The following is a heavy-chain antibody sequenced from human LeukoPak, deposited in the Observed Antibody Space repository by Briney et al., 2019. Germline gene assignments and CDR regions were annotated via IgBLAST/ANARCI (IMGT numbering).Heavy chain of an antibody. J-gene: IGHJ5*02. CDR3: ARDPFDL. CDR1: GFTLSNRW. CDR2: LKQGGSDK. Sequence: SGGSLSLSCEASGFTLSNRWMTWVPQAPGKGLEWVATLKQGGSDKFYVDSVRGRFTISGDNAKNSLFLEMNSLRVEDTAVYYCARDPFDLWGQGTLVTVSS. V-gene: IGHV3-7*01.